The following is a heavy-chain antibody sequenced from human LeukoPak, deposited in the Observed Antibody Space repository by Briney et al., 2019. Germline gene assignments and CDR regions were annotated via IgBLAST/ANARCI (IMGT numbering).Heavy chain of an antibody. Sequence: WGSLTLSCAAAGFTFSTYGMHWVRQAPGKGLEWVAVISYDGSNKYYADSVKGRFTISRENSKHTLYLQMNGLRAEDRAVYFCAKARSSYYDSSSPDYWGQGILVTVSS. CDR2: ISYDGSNK. J-gene: IGHJ4*01. CDR3: AKARSSYYDSSSPDY. CDR1: GFTFSTYG. V-gene: IGHV3-30*18. D-gene: IGHD3-22*01.